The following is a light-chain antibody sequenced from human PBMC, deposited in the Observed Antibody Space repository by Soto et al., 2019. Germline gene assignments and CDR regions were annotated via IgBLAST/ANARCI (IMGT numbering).Light chain of an antibody. J-gene: IGLJ1*01. CDR1: SSNIGSNT. V-gene: IGLV1-44*01. Sequence: QSVLTQPPSASGTPGQRVTISCSGSSSNIGSNTVNWYQQLPGTAPKLLIYSNNQRPSGVPDRFSGSKSGTSASLAISGLQSEDEADCYCAAWDDSLNGDVFGTGTKLTVL. CDR3: AAWDDSLNGDV. CDR2: SNN.